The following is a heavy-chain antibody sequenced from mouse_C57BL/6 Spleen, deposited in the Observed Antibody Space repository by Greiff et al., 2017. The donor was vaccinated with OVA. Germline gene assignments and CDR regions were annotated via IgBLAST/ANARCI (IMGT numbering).Heavy chain of an antibody. Sequence: EVQLQQSGPELVKPGASVKISCKASGYTFTDYYMNWVKQSHGKSLEWIGDINPNNGGTSYNQKFKGKATLTVDKSSSTAYMELRSLTSEDSAVYYCARMGGITTVSDYWGQGTTLTVSA. CDR2: INPNNGGT. J-gene: IGHJ2*01. CDR1: GYTFTDYY. D-gene: IGHD1-1*01. V-gene: IGHV1-26*01. CDR3: ARMGGITTVSDY.